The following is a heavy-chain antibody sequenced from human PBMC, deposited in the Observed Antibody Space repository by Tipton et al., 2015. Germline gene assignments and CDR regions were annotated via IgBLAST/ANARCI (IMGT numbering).Heavy chain of an antibody. CDR3: ARDSEQQLVLESNWFDP. Sequence: QVQLVQSGAEVKKPGASVKVSCKASGYTFTSYGISWVRQAPGQGLEWMGWISAYNGNTNYAQKLQGRVTMTTDTSTSTAYMEVSSLRSEDTAMYYCARDSEQQLVLESNWFDPWGQGTLVTVSS. J-gene: IGHJ5*02. CDR2: ISAYNGNT. V-gene: IGHV1-18*01. D-gene: IGHD6-13*01. CDR1: GYTFTSYG.